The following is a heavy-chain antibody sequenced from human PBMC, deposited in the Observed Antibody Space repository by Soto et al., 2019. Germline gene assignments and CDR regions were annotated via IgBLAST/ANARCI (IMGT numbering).Heavy chain of an antibody. D-gene: IGHD6-13*01. V-gene: IGHV3-66*01. Sequence: EVQLVESGGGLVQPGGSLRLSCAASGFTVSSNYMSWVRQAPGKGLEWVSVIYSGGSTYYADSGKGRFTISRDNSKNTLYLQMNSLRAEDTAVYYCARDVYSSSNNAFDIWGQGTMVTVSS. J-gene: IGHJ3*02. CDR2: IYSGGST. CDR3: ARDVYSSSNNAFDI. CDR1: GFTVSSNY.